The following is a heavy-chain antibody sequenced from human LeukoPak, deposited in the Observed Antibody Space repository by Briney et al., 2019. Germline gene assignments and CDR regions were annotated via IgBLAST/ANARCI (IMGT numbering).Heavy chain of an antibody. CDR1: GDTFTGYY. V-gene: IGHV1-2*04. CDR3: ARSPDCSSTSCDAPGDYYYGMDV. D-gene: IGHD2-2*01. CDR2: INPNSGGT. J-gene: IGHJ6*02. Sequence: ASVKVSCKASGDTFTGYYLHWVRQAPGQGLEWVGWINPNSGGTNYAQKFQGWVTMTRDTSISTAYMELSRLRSDDTAVYYCARSPDCSSTSCDAPGDYYYGMDVWGQGTTVTVSS.